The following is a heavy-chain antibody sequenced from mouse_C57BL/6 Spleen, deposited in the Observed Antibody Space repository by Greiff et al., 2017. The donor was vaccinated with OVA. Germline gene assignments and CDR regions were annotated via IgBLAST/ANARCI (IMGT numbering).Heavy chain of an antibody. J-gene: IGHJ4*01. D-gene: IGHD1-1*01. CDR1: GFTFSDYG. CDR2: ISSGSSTI. V-gene: IGHV5-17*01. CDR3: ARRITTAMDY. Sequence: VQLKESGGGLVKPGGSLKLSCAASGFTFSDYGMHWVRQAPEKGLEWVAYISSGSSTIYYVATVKGRFTISRDNAKNTLFLQMTSLRSEDTAMYYCARRITTAMDYWGQGTSVTVSS.